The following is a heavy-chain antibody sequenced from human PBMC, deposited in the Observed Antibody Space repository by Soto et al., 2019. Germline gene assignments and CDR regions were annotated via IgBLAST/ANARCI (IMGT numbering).Heavy chain of an antibody. V-gene: IGHV4-61*08. J-gene: IGHJ3*02. CDR1: GGSISSGGYS. D-gene: IGHD3-22*01. CDR3: ARLVTMIVGDAFDI. CDR2: IYYSGST. Sequence: SETLSLTCAVSGGSISSGGYSWSWIRQPPGKGLEWIGYIYYSGSTNYNPSLKSRVTISVDTSKNQFSLKLSSVTAADTAVYYCARLVTMIVGDAFDIWGQGTMVTVSS.